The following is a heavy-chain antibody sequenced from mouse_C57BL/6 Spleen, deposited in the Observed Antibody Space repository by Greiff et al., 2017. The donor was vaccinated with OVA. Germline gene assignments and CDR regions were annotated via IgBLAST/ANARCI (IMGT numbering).Heavy chain of an antibody. D-gene: IGHD2-2*01. CDR3: ADYGYSWFAY. CDR1: GFTFSDYG. CDR2: ISSGSSTI. Sequence: EVQVVESGGGLVKPGGSLKLSCAASGFTFSDYGMHWVRQAPEKGLEWVAYISSGSSTIYYADTVKGRFTISRDNAKNTLFLQMTSLRSEDTAMYYCADYGYSWFAYWGQGTLVTVSA. J-gene: IGHJ3*01. V-gene: IGHV5-17*01.